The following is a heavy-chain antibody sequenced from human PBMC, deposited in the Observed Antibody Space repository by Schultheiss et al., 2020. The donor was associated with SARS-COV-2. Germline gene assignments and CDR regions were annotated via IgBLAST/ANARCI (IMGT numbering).Heavy chain of an antibody. V-gene: IGHV1-2*02. Sequence: ASVKVSCKASGYTFTGYYMHWVRQAPGQGLEWMGWINPNSGGTNYAQKFQGSVTMTRDTSISTAYMELSRLRSDDTAVYYCARERAGTNWFDPWGQGTLVTVSS. D-gene: IGHD6-19*01. CDR2: INPNSGGT. CDR3: ARERAGTNWFDP. CDR1: GYTFTGYY. J-gene: IGHJ5*02.